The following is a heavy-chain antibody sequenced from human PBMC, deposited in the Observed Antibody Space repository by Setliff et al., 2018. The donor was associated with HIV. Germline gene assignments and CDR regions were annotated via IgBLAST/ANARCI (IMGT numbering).Heavy chain of an antibody. CDR2: IYPPDSDT. D-gene: IGHD6-6*01. V-gene: IGHV5-51*06. CDR1: GYSFTSHW. CDR3: ARLPFGSSDAFDI. Sequence: ESLKISCKASGYSFTSHWIGWVRQMPGKGLEWMGIIYPPDSDTTYSPSFRGQVTISADKSINTAYLHWSRLKASDTAIYFCARLPFGSSDAFDIWGQGTVVTVSS. J-gene: IGHJ3*02.